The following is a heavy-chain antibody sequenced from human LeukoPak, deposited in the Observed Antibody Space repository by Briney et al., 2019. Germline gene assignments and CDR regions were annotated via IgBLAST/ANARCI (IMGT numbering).Heavy chain of an antibody. V-gene: IGHV3-33*06. CDR2: IWYDGSNK. CDR3: AKDPGLWFGELLYRPYFDY. CDR1: GFTFSSYG. D-gene: IGHD3-10*01. J-gene: IGHJ4*02. Sequence: GRSLRLSCAASGFTFSSYGMHWVRQAPGKGLEWVAVIWYDGSNKYYADSVKGRFTISRDNSKNTLYLQMNSLRAEDTAVYYCAKDPGLWFGELLYRPYFDYWGQGTLVTVSS.